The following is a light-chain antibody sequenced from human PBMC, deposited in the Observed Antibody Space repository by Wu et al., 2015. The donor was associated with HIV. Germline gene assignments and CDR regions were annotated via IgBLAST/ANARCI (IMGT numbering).Light chain of an antibody. Sequence: EIVLTQSPGTLSLSPGERATLSCWASQSLSSNYLAWYQQKPGQAPRLLIYGASSRATGIPDRFSGSGSGTDFTLTISRLEPEDFAVYYCQQYGSSPVVSFGQGTKLEIK. CDR1: QSLSSNY. J-gene: IGKJ2*03. V-gene: IGKV3-20*01. CDR3: QQYGSSPVVS. CDR2: GAS.